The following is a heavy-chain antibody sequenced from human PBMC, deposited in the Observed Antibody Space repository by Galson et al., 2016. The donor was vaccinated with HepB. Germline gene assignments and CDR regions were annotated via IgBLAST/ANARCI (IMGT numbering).Heavy chain of an antibody. V-gene: IGHV5-51*01. CDR3: ARQSRDLWEPGDY. J-gene: IGHJ4*02. CDR1: GYRFTSYW. CDR2: IYAGDSHT. D-gene: IGHD1-26*01. Sequence: QSGAEVKKPGESQKISCKGSGYRFTSYWIAWVRQMPGKGLEWMGIIYAGDSHTRYSPPFQGQVTISADRSTNTAYLEWSSLKASDSAMYYCARQSRDLWEPGDYWGQGTLVTVSS.